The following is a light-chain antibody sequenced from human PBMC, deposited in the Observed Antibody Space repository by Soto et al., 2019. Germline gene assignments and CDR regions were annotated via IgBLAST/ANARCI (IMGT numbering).Light chain of an antibody. V-gene: IGKV1-5*03. Sequence: IKMNQSPSTLSGTVGDRVTITCRASQTIISWLSWYQQKPGKAPKLLIYKASTLKSGVPSRFSGSGSGTEFTLTISSLQPDDFATYYCQHYNSYSEAFGQGTKVDNK. CDR1: QTIISW. CDR2: KAS. J-gene: IGKJ1*01. CDR3: QHYNSYSEA.